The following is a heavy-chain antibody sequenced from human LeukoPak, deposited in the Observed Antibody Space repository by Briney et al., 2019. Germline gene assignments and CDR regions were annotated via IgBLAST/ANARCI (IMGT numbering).Heavy chain of an antibody. CDR1: GYTFTGYY. CDR2: INPNSGGT. V-gene: IGHV1-2*02. J-gene: IGHJ4*02. D-gene: IGHD6-6*01. Sequence: ASVKVSCKASGYTFTGYYMHWVRQAPGQGLEWMGWINPNSGGTNYAQKFQGRVTMTRDTSISTAYMELSRLSSDDTAVYYCARGPLLKSSSSVVWVYWGQGTLVTVSS. CDR3: ARGPLLKSSSSVVWVY.